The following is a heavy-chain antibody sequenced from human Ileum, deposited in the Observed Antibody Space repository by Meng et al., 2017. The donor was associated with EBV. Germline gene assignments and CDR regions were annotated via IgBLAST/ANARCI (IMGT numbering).Heavy chain of an antibody. D-gene: IGHD3-10*01. CDR2: VYHDGAT. J-gene: IGHJ4*02. CDR1: GDSVSGSDW. Sequence: QVSRQRSAPGLVNPMVTLSATCAVFGDSVSGSDWWSWVRQPPGKGLEWIGEVYHDGATNYHPSLKSRVTISLDKSKNEVNLHLNSLTAADTAVYFCARSSPIVRGLDYWGQGTLVTVSS. V-gene: IGHV4-4*01. CDR3: ARSSPIVRGLDY.